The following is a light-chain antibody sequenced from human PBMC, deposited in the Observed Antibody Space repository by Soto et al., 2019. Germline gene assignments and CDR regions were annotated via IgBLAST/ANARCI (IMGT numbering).Light chain of an antibody. J-gene: IGKJ2*01. CDR3: QQHDSWPPSYT. V-gene: IGKV3-15*01. CDR2: GAS. Sequence: EIVMTQSPATLSVSLGDRATLSCRASQSVGSYLAWYQQKPGQAPRLLIYGASTRATGIPAMFSGSGSETDFTLTISSLQSEDFAVYYCQQHDSWPPSYTFGQGTKLEIK. CDR1: QSVGSY.